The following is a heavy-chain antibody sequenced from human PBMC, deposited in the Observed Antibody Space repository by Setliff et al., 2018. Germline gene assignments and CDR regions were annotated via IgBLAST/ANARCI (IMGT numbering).Heavy chain of an antibody. V-gene: IGHV4-39*07. Sequence: SETLSLTCTVSGASITNINYYWGWIRQPPGKGPDWIGSIYYDGSTYHNPSLKSRVTISIDTSNNQFSLSLRSVTAADTALYYCARNPSSFQYAFDVWGRGTLVTVSS. CDR3: ARNPSSFQYAFDV. D-gene: IGHD2-8*01. CDR1: GASITNINYY. CDR2: IYYDGST. J-gene: IGHJ2*01.